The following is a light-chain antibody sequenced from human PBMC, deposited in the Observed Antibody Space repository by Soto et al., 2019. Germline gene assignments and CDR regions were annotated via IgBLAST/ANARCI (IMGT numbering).Light chain of an antibody. CDR1: SSDVGGYNY. Sequence: QSALTQPASGYGSPGQSIPISCTGTSSDVGGYNYVSWYQQHPGKAPKLMIYDVSNRPSGVSNRFSGSKSGNTASLTISGLQAEDEADYYCSSYTSSSTLYVFGTGTKVTVL. CDR2: DVS. V-gene: IGLV2-14*01. CDR3: SSYTSSSTLYV. J-gene: IGLJ1*01.